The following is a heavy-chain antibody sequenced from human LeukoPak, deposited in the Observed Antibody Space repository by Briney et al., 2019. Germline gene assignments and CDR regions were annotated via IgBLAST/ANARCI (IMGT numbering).Heavy chain of an antibody. D-gene: IGHD3-22*01. J-gene: IGHJ5*02. V-gene: IGHV3-48*01. CDR1: RFNFSIYS. CDR3: AKGKRITMIVVVMEFDP. Sequence: GGSLRLSCAASRFNFSIYSMNWVRQAPGKGLEWVSYITRSSTTIYYADSVKGRFTISRDNSKNTLYLQMNSLRAEDTAVYYCAKGKRITMIVVVMEFDPWGQGTLVTVSS. CDR2: ITRSSTTI.